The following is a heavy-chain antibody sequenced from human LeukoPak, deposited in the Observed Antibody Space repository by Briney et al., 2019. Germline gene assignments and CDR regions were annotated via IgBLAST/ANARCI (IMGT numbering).Heavy chain of an antibody. Sequence: GGSLRLSCAVSGIALSNYGMSWVRQAPGKALEWVAGITGSGGSTNYADSVKGRFTISRDNPKNTLYLQMNNLRAEDTAVYFCAKRGVVIRVILVGFHKEAYYFDSWGQGALVTVSS. CDR2: ITGSGGST. V-gene: IGHV3-23*01. CDR1: GIALSNYG. D-gene: IGHD3-22*01. CDR3: AKRGVVIRVILVGFHKEAYYFDS. J-gene: IGHJ4*02.